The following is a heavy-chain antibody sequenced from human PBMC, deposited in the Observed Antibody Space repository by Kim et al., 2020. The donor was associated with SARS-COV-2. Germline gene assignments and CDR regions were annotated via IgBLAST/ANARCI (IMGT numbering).Heavy chain of an antibody. CDR3: ARVIGRATTMIVVASYYFDY. V-gene: IGHV1-18*01. D-gene: IGHD3-22*01. Sequence: ASVKVSCKASGYTFTSYGISWVRQAPGQGLEWMGWISAYNGNTNYAQKLQGRVTMTTDTSTSTAYMELRSLRSDDTAVYYCARVIGRATTMIVVASYYFDYWGQGTLVTVSS. J-gene: IGHJ4*02. CDR2: ISAYNGNT. CDR1: GYTFTSYG.